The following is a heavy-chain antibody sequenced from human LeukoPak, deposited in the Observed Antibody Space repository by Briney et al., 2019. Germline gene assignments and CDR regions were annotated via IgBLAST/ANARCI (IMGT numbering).Heavy chain of an antibody. Sequence: GGYLSLYCAASAFTFSSYSMNWVRQAPGKGLEWVSSISSSSSYIYYADSVKGRFTISRDNAKNSLYLQMNSLRAEYTAVYYCARPSVSQDYFDYWGQGTLVTVSS. CDR1: AFTFSSYS. CDR2: ISSSSSYI. CDR3: ARPSVSQDYFDY. V-gene: IGHV3-21*01. J-gene: IGHJ4*02.